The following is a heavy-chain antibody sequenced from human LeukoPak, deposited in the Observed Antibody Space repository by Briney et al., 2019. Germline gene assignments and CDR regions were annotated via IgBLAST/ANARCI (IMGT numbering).Heavy chain of an antibody. CDR3: AKERRYCGGDCYPLYFDY. J-gene: IGHJ4*02. CDR1: GFTFSSYD. V-gene: IGHV3-23*01. CDR2: ISGSGGST. D-gene: IGHD2-21*02. Sequence: QPAGSLRLSCAASGFTFSSYDMSWLRQPPGKGLDWVSAISGSGGSTYYADSVKGRFTISRDNSKNTLYLQMNSLRAEDTAVYYCAKERRYCGGDCYPLYFDYWGQGTLVTASS.